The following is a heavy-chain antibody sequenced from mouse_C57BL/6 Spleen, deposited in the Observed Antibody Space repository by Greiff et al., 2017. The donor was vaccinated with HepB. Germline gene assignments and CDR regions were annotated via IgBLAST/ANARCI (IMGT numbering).Heavy chain of an antibody. J-gene: IGHJ4*01. Sequence: VMLVESGPELVKPGASVKISCKASGYAFSSSWMNWVKQRPGKGLEWIGRIYPGDGDTNYNGKFKGKATLTADKSSSTAYMQLSSLTSEDSAVYFCASSLYAMDYWGQGTSVTVSS. D-gene: IGHD6-2*01. V-gene: IGHV1-82*01. CDR2: IYPGDGDT. CDR1: GYAFSSSW. CDR3: ASSLYAMDY.